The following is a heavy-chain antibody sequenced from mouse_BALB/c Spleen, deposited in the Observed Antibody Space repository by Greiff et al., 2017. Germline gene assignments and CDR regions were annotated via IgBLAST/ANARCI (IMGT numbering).Heavy chain of an antibody. V-gene: IGHV3-2*02. D-gene: IGHD1-1*01. CDR1: GYSITSDYA. CDR2: ISYSGST. J-gene: IGHJ2*01. Sequence: EVKLMESGPGLVKPSQSLSLTCTVTGYSITSDYAWNWIRQFPGNKLEWMGYISYSGSTSYNPSLKSRISITRDTSKNQFFLQLNSVTTEDTATYYCARKAHYTTPFDYWGQGTTLTVSS. CDR3: ARKAHYTTPFDY.